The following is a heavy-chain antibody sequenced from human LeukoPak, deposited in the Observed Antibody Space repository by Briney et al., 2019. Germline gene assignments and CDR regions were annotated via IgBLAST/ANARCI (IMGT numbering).Heavy chain of an antibody. CDR2: IYYSGST. D-gene: IGHD6-19*01. CDR1: GGSISSSSYY. Sequence: SETLSLTCTVSGGSISSSSYYWGWIRQPPGKGLEWIGSIYYSGSTYYNPSLKSRVTISVDTSKNQFSLKLSSVTAADTAVYYCAISHMYNSGYWGQGTLVTVSS. V-gene: IGHV4-39*01. J-gene: IGHJ4*02. CDR3: AISHMYNSGY.